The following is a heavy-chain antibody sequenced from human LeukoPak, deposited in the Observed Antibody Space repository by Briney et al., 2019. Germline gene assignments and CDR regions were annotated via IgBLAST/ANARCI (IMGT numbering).Heavy chain of an antibody. CDR2: IYHSGST. CDR3: ARGGVDTAIGGYFDY. D-gene: IGHD5-18*01. Sequence: SETLSLTCAVSGGSISSSNWWSWVRQPPGKGLEWIGEIYHSGSTNYNPSLKSRVTISVDKSKNQFSLKLSSVTAADTAVYYCARGGVDTAIGGYFDYWGQGTLVIVSS. J-gene: IGHJ4*02. CDR1: GGSISSSNW. V-gene: IGHV4-4*02.